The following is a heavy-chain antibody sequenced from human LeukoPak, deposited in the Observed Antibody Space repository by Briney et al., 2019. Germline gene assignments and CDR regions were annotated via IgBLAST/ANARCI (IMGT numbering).Heavy chain of an antibody. CDR3: ARDSPGIAVAGTFDY. CDR1: GGSISSYY. Sequence: KSSETLSLTCTVSGGSISSYYWSWIRQPAGKGLEWIGRIYTSGSTNYNPSLKSRVTMSVDTSKNQFSLKLSSVTAADTAVYYCARDSPGIAVAGTFDYWGQGTLVTVSS. J-gene: IGHJ4*02. CDR2: IYTSGST. V-gene: IGHV4-4*07. D-gene: IGHD6-19*01.